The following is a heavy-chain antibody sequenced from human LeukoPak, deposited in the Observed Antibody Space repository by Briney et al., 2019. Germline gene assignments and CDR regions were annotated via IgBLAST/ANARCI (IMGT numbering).Heavy chain of an antibody. CDR1: GFTFSSYS. D-gene: IGHD5-18*01. Sequence: PGGSVRLSCAASGFTFSSYSMNWVRQAPGKGLEWVSSISSSSSYIYYADSVKGRFTISRDNAKNSLYLQMNSLRAEDTAVYYCARAPPERGYSYGSDYWGQGTLVTVSS. V-gene: IGHV3-21*01. CDR2: ISSSSSYI. J-gene: IGHJ4*02. CDR3: ARAPPERGYSYGSDY.